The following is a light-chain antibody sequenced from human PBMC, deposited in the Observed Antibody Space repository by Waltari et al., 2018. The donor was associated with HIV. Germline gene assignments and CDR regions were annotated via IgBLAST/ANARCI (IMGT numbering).Light chain of an antibody. CDR3: QSAHNSHTI. J-gene: IGLJ2*01. CDR1: ALSRHF. CDR2: QDV. Sequence: SYDLTQAPSVSVTPGQTAKIPCSGDALSRHFVSWYRQKPGQAPMMIIFQDVQRPSGMPARFSASTSGTIATLTISEVQAEDEADYYCQSAHNSHTIFGGGTKLTVL. V-gene: IGLV3-25*03.